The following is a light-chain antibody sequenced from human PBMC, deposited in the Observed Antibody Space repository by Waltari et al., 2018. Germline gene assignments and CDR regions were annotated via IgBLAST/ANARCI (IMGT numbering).Light chain of an antibody. CDR3: ETWDSNTRV. V-gene: IGLV4-60*03. CDR2: LEGSGSY. J-gene: IGLJ3*02. Sequence: QPVLTQSSSASASLGSSVKLTCTLSSGHSSYIIAWHQQQPGKAPRYLMKLEGSGSYNKGGGFPDRFSGSSSGADRYLTISNLQSEDEADYYCETWDSNTRVFGGGTKLTVL. CDR1: SGHSSYI.